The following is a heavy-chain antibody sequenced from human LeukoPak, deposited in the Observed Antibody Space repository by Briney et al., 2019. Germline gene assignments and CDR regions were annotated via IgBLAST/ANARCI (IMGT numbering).Heavy chain of an antibody. CDR2: INPNSGGT. J-gene: IGHJ4*02. D-gene: IGHD3-22*01. CDR1: GYTFTGYY. V-gene: IGHV1-2*06. Sequence: GASVKVSCKASGYTFTGYYMHWVRQAPGRGLEWMGRINPNSGGTNYAQKFQGRVTMTRDTSISTVYMELSRLRSDDTAVYYCARVGYYESSGYYEYWGQGTLVTVSS. CDR3: ARVGYYESSGYYEY.